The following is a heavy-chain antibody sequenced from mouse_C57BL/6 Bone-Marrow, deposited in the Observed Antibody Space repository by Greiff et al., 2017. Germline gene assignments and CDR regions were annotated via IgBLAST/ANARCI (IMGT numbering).Heavy chain of an antibody. D-gene: IGHD1-1*01. CDR2: ISGGGGNP. J-gene: IGHJ1*03. V-gene: IGHV5-9*01. Sequence: EVKLMESGGGLVKPGGSLKLSCAASGFTFSSYTMSWVRQTPEKRLQWVAAISGGGGNPYYPDSVKGRFTISRDNAKNILYLQMSSLRSEDTALYYCARQGTTVLATKYFGVWGTGTTVTVSS. CDR3: ARQGTTVLATKYFGV. CDR1: GFTFSSYT.